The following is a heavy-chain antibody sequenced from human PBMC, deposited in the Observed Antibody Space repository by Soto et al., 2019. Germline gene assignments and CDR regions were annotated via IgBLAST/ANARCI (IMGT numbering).Heavy chain of an antibody. CDR3: ARHLAAGDS. CDR1: GYTFTSYY. V-gene: IGHV1-46*03. CDR2: VNPPGGST. Sequence: QVQLVQSGAEVKKPGASVRVSCKASGYTFTSYYIHWVRQAPGQGLEWMAIVNPPGGSTNYAQKFQGRVTVTFDTSTSTVFMELNSPRYEDTAVYYCARHLAAGDSWGQGTLVTVSS. J-gene: IGHJ4*02. D-gene: IGHD6-25*01.